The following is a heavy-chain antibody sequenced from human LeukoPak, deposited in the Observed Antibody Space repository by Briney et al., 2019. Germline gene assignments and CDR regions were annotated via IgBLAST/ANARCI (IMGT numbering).Heavy chain of an antibody. Sequence: SETLSLTCAVYGGSFSDDDWSRVRQPPGKGLEWIGEINHSGSTNYNPSLKGRVTISVDTSKNQFSLKLSSVTAADTAVYYCASWSGYSYGSLFYWGQGTLVTVSS. CDR1: GGSFSDDD. V-gene: IGHV4-34*01. CDR3: ASWSGYSYGSLFY. J-gene: IGHJ4*02. D-gene: IGHD5-18*01. CDR2: INHSGST.